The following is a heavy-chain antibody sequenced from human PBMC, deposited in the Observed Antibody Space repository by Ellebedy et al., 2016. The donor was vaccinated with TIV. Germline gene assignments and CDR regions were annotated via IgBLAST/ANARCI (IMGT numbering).Heavy chain of an antibody. Sequence: SETLSLXXSVSGGSISSGYYGTGNYWGWIRQAPGKGLEWIATIYQSGSTYYNPSLKSRVTISVDTSKNQFSLNLDSVTAADTAVYYCARDRDDSESFDYWGQGTLVTVSS. CDR3: ARDRDDSESFDY. D-gene: IGHD3-9*01. J-gene: IGHJ4*02. CDR2: IYQSGST. V-gene: IGHV4-38-2*02. CDR1: GGSISSGYYGTGNY.